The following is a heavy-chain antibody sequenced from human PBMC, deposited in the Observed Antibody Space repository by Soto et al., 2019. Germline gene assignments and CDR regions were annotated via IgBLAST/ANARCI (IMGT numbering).Heavy chain of an antibody. J-gene: IGHJ4*02. CDR2: IKQDGSEK. D-gene: IGHD3-22*01. V-gene: IGHV3-7*04. Sequence: EVQLVESGGGLVQPGGSLRLSCAASGFTFSNYWMSWVRQAQGKGLEWVAKIKQDGSEKYYVDSVKGRFTISRDNAKNSLYLQMNSLRAEDTAVYYCARDVYYYDSSGYGEWGQGTLVTVSS. CDR1: GFTFSNYW. CDR3: ARDVYYYDSSGYGE.